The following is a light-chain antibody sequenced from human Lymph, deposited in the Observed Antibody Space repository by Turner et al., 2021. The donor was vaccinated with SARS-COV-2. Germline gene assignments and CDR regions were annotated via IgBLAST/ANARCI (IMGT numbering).Light chain of an antibody. Sequence: DIQMTQSPSSLSASVGDSVTFTCRTSQSISSYLNWYQQKPGKAPKLLIYAASSLQSGVPSRFSGSGSGTDFTLTISSLQPEEFATYYCQQSYSTPPWTFGQGTKVEIK. J-gene: IGKJ1*01. CDR1: QSISSY. V-gene: IGKV1-39*01. CDR2: AAS. CDR3: QQSYSTPPWT.